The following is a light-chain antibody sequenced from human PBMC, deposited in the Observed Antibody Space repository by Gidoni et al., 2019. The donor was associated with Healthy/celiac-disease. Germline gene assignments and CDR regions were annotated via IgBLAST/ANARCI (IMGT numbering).Light chain of an antibody. Sequence: DILMTQSPDSLAVSLGERATINCKSSQSVLYSSNNKNYLAGYQQKPGQPPKLLIYWASTRESGVPDRFSGSGSGTDFTLTISSLQAEDVAVYYCQQYYSTLTFGGGTKVEIK. V-gene: IGKV4-1*01. CDR2: WAS. CDR1: QSVLYSSNNKNY. J-gene: IGKJ4*01. CDR3: QQYYSTLT.